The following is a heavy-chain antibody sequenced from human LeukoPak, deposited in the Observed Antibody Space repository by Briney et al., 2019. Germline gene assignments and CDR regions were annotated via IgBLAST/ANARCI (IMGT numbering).Heavy chain of an antibody. Sequence: PGGSLRLSCAASGFTFSSYWMSWVRQAPGKGLEWVANIKQDGSEKYYVDSVKGRFTISRDNAKNSLYLQMNSLRAEDTAVYYCARDAYSIRLGEFRATHWGQGTLVTVSS. V-gene: IGHV3-7*01. D-gene: IGHD3-16*01. CDR3: ARDAYSIRLGEFRATH. CDR2: IKQDGSEK. CDR1: GFTFSSYW. J-gene: IGHJ4*02.